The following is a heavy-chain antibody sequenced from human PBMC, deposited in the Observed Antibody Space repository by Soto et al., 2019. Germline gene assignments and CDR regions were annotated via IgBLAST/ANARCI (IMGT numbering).Heavy chain of an antibody. CDR3: AGGPSIAAAGIAFDY. V-gene: IGHV4-34*01. CDR1: GGSFSGYY. J-gene: IGHJ4*02. D-gene: IGHD6-13*01. Sequence: SETLSLTCAVYGGSFSGYYWSWIRQPPGKGLEWIGEINHSGSTNYNPSLKSRVTISVDTSKNQFSLKLSSVTAADTAVYYCAGGPSIAAAGIAFDYWGQGTLVTVSS. CDR2: INHSGST.